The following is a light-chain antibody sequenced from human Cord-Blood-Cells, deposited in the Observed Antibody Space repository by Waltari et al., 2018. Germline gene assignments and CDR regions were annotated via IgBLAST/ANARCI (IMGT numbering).Light chain of an antibody. CDR2: DAS. J-gene: IGKJ2*01. Sequence: DIQMTKSPYSLSASVGDRVTNTCQASQDISNYLNWYQQKPGKAPNSLIYDASNLETGIPSRFSGSGSGTDFTFTISSLQPEDIATYYCQQYDNLPYTFGQGTKLEI. CDR3: QQYDNLPYT. CDR1: QDISNY. V-gene: IGKV1-33*01.